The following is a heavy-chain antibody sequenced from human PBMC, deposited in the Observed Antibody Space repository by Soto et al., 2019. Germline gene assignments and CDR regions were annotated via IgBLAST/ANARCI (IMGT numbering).Heavy chain of an antibody. CDR3: ARDRGPSSGYYPYWFDP. J-gene: IGHJ5*02. Sequence: QVQLVQSGAEVKKPGSSVKVSCKASGGTFSSYAITWVRQAPGQGLEWMGGIIPIFGTANYAQKFQGRVTSTADESTSTAYMELSSLRSADTAVYYCARDRGPSSGYYPYWFDPWGQGTLVTVSS. V-gene: IGHV1-69*12. CDR1: GGTFSSYA. CDR2: IIPIFGTA. D-gene: IGHD3-22*01.